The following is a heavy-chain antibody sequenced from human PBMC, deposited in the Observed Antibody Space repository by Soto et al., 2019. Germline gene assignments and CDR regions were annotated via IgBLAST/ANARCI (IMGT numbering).Heavy chain of an antibody. D-gene: IGHD3-9*01. V-gene: IGHV3-48*02. CDR3: ARAGYDILTGYYKGPGAFDI. J-gene: IGHJ3*02. CDR2: ISSSSSTI. Sequence: PVGSLRLSCAASGFTFSSYSMNWVRQAPGKGLEWVSYISSSSSTIYYADSVKGRFTISRDNAKNSLYLQMNSLRDEDTAVYYCARAGYDILTGYYKGPGAFDIWGQGTMVTVSS. CDR1: GFTFSSYS.